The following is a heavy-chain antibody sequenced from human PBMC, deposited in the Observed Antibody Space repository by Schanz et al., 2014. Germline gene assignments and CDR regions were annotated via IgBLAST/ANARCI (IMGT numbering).Heavy chain of an antibody. Sequence: QVQLVESGGGVVQPGRSLRLSCAASGFTFSNYGLHWVRQAPGKGLEWVTVISYDGNTKYYADSVKGRFTISRDNSENTLYLQMNSLRAEDTAVYYCANGVAGYYPNYYYTMDVWGQGTTVTVSS. CDR2: ISYDGNTK. V-gene: IGHV3-30*18. D-gene: IGHD3-22*01. CDR3: ANGVAGYYPNYYYTMDV. CDR1: GFTFSNYG. J-gene: IGHJ6*02.